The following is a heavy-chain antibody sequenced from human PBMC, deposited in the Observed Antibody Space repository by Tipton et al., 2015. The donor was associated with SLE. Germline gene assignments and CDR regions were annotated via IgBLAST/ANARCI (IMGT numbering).Heavy chain of an antibody. CDR1: GFTFDDYA. CDR3: SARRSTGHSTEDY. J-gene: IGHJ4*02. D-gene: IGHD2-2*01. CDR2: ISWNSGNI. Sequence: RSLRLSCAASGFTFDDYAMHWVRQAPGKGLEWVSGISWNSGNIDYADSVKGRFTISRDNAKNSLYLQMNSLRAEDTAVYYCSARRSTGHSTEDYWGQGTLVTVSS. V-gene: IGHV3-9*01.